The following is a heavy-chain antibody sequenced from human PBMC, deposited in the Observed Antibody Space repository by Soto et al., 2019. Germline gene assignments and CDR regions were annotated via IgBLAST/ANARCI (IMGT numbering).Heavy chain of an antibody. Sequence: SETLSLTCTVSGGSVSSGSYYWSWIRHPPGKGLEWIGYIYYSGSTNYNPSLKSRVTISVDTSKNQFSLKLSSVTAADTAVYYCARAGRFLEWLYPTYYYGMDVWAQGTTVTVSS. D-gene: IGHD3-3*01. CDR3: ARAGRFLEWLYPTYYYGMDV. J-gene: IGHJ6*01. V-gene: IGHV4-61*01. CDR2: IYYSGST. CDR1: GGSVSSGSYY.